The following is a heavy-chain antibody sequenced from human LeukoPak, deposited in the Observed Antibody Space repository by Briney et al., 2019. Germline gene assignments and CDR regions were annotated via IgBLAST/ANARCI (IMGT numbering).Heavy chain of an antibody. CDR1: GFTFSSHG. J-gene: IGHJ4*02. Sequence: GGSLRLSCAASGFTFSSHGMHWVRQAPGKGLDWVTTIWYDGSKTYYADSVKGRFSISRDDSKNTLYLQMNSLRAEGTAVYYCARGGDIVVVPAAPFDYWGQGTLVTVSS. V-gene: IGHV3-33*03. CDR3: ARGGDIVVVPAAPFDY. CDR2: IWYDGSKT. D-gene: IGHD2-2*01.